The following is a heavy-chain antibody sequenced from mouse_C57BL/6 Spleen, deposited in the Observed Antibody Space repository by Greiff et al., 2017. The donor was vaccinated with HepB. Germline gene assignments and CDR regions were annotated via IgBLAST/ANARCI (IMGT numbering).Heavy chain of an antibody. Sequence: LQESGPELVKPGASVKISCKASGYSFTDYNMNWVKQSNGKSLEWIGVINPNYGTTSYNQKFKGKATLTVDQSSSTAYIQLNSLRSEDSAVDYFASSYGYDGYAMDYWGQGTSVTVSS. J-gene: IGHJ4*01. CDR1: GYSFTDYN. CDR3: ASSYGYDGYAMDY. D-gene: IGHD2-2*01. CDR2: INPNYGTT. V-gene: IGHV1-39*01.